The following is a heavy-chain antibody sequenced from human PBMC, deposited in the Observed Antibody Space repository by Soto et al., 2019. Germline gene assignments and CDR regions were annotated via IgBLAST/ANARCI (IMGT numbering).Heavy chain of an antibody. J-gene: IGHJ1*01. CDR3: ARGTTGTTVGD. CDR1: GGSISSYY. V-gene: IGHV4-59*01. Sequence: SETLSLTCTVSGGSISSYYLSWIRQPPGKGLEWIGYLYYSGSTNYNPSLKSRVTISVDTSKNQFSLKLSSVTAAETAVYYCARGTTGTTVGDWGQGALVNV. D-gene: IGHD1-1*01. CDR2: LYYSGST.